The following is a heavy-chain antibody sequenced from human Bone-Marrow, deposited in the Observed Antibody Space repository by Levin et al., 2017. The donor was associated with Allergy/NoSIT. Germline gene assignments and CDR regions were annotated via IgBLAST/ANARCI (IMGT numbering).Heavy chain of an antibody. Sequence: AGGSLRLSCAASGFTFSSYWMTWVRQAPGKGLEWVATIKEDGSDTFYVDSVKGRFTISRDNAKNSLYLQMNSLRAEDTAMYYCAGDVFFIGGQGTLVTVSS. CDR2: IKEDGSDT. D-gene: IGHD2/OR15-2a*01. V-gene: IGHV3-7*01. CDR3: AGDVFFI. J-gene: IGHJ4*02. CDR1: GFTFSSYW.